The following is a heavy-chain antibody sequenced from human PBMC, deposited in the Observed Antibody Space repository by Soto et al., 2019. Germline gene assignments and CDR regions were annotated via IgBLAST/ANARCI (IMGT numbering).Heavy chain of an antibody. CDR2: ISSSGNT. CDR1: DGSISNFC. J-gene: IGHJ4*02. D-gene: IGHD3-22*01. V-gene: IGHV4-59*01. Sequence: PSETLSLTCTVSDGSISNFCWSWSRQPPGKGLEWIGYISSSGNTNYNPSLKSRVSISVDTSKNQFSLNLTSVTAADTAVYYCARAPMVLTRSYFDSWGQGTPVTVSS. CDR3: ARAPMVLTRSYFDS.